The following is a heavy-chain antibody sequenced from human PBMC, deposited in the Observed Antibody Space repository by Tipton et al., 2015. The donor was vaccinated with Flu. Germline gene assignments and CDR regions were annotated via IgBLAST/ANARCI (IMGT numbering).Heavy chain of an antibody. Sequence: VQLVQSGGGLAKPGGSLRLSCAASGFTFSNAWMSWVRQAPGQGLEWVGRIRSTPDGGTTEYAAPVKGRFIISRDDSTNTLYLHMISLKTEDTAVYYCTTDAPDWGGKALDIWGPGTMVTVSS. D-gene: IGHD7-27*01. CDR2: IRSTPDGGTT. V-gene: IGHV3-15*01. J-gene: IGHJ3*02. CDR3: TTDAPDWGGKALDI. CDR1: GFTFSNAW.